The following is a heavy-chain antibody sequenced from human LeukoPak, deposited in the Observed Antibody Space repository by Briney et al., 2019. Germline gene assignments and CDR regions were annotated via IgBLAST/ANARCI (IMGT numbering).Heavy chain of an antibody. V-gene: IGHV3-30-3*01. J-gene: IGHJ6*02. CDR1: GFTFSSYA. CDR3: ARVVGTGADYYYGMDV. CDR2: ISYDGSNK. Sequence: GGSLRLSCAASGFTFSSYAMHWVRQAPGKGLEWVAVISYDGSNKYYADSVKGRFTISRDNSKNTLYLQMNSLRAEDTAVYYCARVVGTGADYYYGMDVWGQGTTVTVSS. D-gene: IGHD1-1*01.